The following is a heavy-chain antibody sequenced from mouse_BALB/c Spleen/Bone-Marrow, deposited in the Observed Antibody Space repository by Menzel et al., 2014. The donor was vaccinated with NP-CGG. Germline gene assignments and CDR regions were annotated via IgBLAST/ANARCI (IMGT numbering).Heavy chain of an antibody. CDR2: ISSGSSTI. CDR3: ASDYDYFDY. V-gene: IGHV5-17*02. Sequence: EVMLVESGGGLVQPGGSRKLSCAASGFTFSSFGMHWVRQAPEKGLEWVAYISSGSSTIYYADTVQGRFTISRDNPKNTLFLQMTSLRSEDTAMYYCASDYDYFDYWGQGTTLTVSS. CDR1: GFTFSSFG. J-gene: IGHJ2*01. D-gene: IGHD2-4*01.